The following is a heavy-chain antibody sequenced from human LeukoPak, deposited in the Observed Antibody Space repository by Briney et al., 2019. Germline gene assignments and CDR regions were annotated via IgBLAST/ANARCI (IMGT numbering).Heavy chain of an antibody. CDR3: ARDDFYYYDSSGYQQEVDY. CDR1: GFTFSSYA. D-gene: IGHD3-22*01. Sequence: GGSLRLSCAASGFTFSSYAMHWVRQAPGKGLEWVAVISYDGSNKYYADSVKGRFTISRDNSKNTLYLQMNSLRAEDTAVYYCARDDFYYYDSSGYQQEVDYWGQGTLVTVSS. CDR2: ISYDGSNK. J-gene: IGHJ4*02. V-gene: IGHV3-30-3*01.